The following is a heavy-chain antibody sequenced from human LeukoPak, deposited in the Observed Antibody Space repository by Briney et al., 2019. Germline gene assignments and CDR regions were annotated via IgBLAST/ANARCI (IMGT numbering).Heavy chain of an antibody. CDR3: ATEGDYFDSGTFYKAFDI. D-gene: IGHD3-10*01. V-gene: IGHV4-59*01. CDR2: ISYSGST. CDR1: RGSLSNYY. Sequence: SETLSLTCTVSRGSLSNYYWSWIRQPPGKGLEWIGYISYSGSTNYSPSLKSRVTISLDTTKSQFSLRLSSVTAADTAVHYCATEGDYFDSGTFYKAFDIWGRGRVVTVSS. J-gene: IGHJ3*02.